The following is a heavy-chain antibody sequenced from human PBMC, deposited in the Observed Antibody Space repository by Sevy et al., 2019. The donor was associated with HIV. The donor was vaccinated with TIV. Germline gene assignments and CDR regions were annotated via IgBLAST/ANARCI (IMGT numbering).Heavy chain of an antibody. CDR1: GYSFTNFW. J-gene: IGHJ3*02. CDR2: INPGDSGS. Sequence: GESLKISCKVSGYSFTNFWIGWVRQVPGKGLEWMGLINPGDSGSRYSPSFEGQVTISVDKSSSTVYLQWSSLKASDTAMYYCARRGWEPDLPIDYWGQGVFYFDTSGYDAFHIWGQGTMVTVSS. V-gene: IGHV5-51*01. CDR3: ARRGWEPDLPIDYWGQGVFYFDTSGYDAFHI. D-gene: IGHD3-22*01.